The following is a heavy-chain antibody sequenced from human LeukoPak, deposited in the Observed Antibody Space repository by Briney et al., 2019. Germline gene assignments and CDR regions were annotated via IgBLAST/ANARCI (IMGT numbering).Heavy chain of an antibody. CDR3: ARVVFYDSWSGFYFDY. Sequence: LGESLKISCKGSGYSFTSWWIGWVRQMPGKGLEWMGIIYPGDSDARYSPSFQGQVTISADKSISTAYLQWSSLKASDTAMYYCARVVFYDSWSGFYFDYWGQGTLVTVSS. D-gene: IGHD3-3*01. CDR1: GYSFTSWW. CDR2: IYPGDSDA. V-gene: IGHV5-51*01. J-gene: IGHJ4*02.